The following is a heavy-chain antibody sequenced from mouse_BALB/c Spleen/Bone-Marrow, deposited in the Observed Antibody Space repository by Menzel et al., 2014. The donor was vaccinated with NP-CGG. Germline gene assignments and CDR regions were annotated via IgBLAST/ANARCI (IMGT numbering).Heavy chain of an antibody. CDR1: GYNFTSYW. D-gene: IGHD3-1*01. CDR2: IYPGSGST. V-gene: IGHV1-55*01. CDR3: ARFSQLGLLAY. Sequence: LQESGAELVKPGTSVKLSCKASGYNFTSYWINLVKLRPGQGLEWIGDIYPGSGSTNYNEKFKSKATLTVDASSSTAHMQLRSLASEDSALYYCARFSQLGLLAYWGQGTLVTVSA. J-gene: IGHJ3*01.